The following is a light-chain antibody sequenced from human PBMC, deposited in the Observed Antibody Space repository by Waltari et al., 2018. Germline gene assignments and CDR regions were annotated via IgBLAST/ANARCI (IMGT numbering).Light chain of an antibody. Sequence: IQMTQSPSSLSASVGDRVTITCRASQGISFYLAWYQQKPGKVPKLLIYAASTLQSGVPSRFSGSGSGTEFTFTISSLQPEDVATYYCQKYDSAPPWTFGQGTKVEIK. CDR2: AAS. CDR3: QKYDSAPPWT. CDR1: QGISFY. J-gene: IGKJ1*01. V-gene: IGKV1-27*01.